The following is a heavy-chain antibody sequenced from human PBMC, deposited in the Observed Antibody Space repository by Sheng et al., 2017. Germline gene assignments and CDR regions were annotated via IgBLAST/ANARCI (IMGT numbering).Heavy chain of an antibody. V-gene: IGHV3-7*01. J-gene: IGHJ4*02. CDR3: ARARVISSSSVYY. CDR1: GFTFSNYW. CDR2: IKEDGSEK. D-gene: IGHD6-6*01. Sequence: EVQLVESGGGLVQPGGSLRLSCAASGFTFSNYWMSWVRQAPGKGLEWVANIKEDGSEKHYVDSVKGRFTISRDNAKNSLYLQMNSLRAEDTAVYYCARARVISSSSVYYWGQGTLVTVSS.